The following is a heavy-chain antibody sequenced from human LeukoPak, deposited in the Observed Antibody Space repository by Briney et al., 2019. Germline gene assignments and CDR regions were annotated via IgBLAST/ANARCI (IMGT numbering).Heavy chain of an antibody. Sequence: GGSLRLSCAASGFTFDDYAMHWVRQAPGKGLEWVSGISWNSGYIGYEDSVKGRFTISRDNAKNSLYLQMNSLRAEDTALYYCAKEDYWGQGTLVTVSS. CDR3: AKEDY. CDR1: GFTFDDYA. CDR2: ISWNSGYI. V-gene: IGHV3-9*01. J-gene: IGHJ4*02.